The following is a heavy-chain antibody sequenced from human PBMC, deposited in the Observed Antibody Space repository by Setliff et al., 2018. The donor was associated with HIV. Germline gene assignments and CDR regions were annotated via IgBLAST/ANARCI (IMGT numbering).Heavy chain of an antibody. V-gene: IGHV4-39*02. J-gene: IGHJ4*02. CDR1: GGSISSGSHY. CDR2: IYYSGTT. Sequence: SETLSLTCSVSGGSISSGSHYWGWIRQAPGKGLEWIGNIYYSGTTFYNPDLKSRVSISVDTSRNEFSLKLTSVTAADTAVYYCAREFSSSSFDQWGQGTLVTVSS. CDR3: AREFSSSSFDQ. D-gene: IGHD6-6*01.